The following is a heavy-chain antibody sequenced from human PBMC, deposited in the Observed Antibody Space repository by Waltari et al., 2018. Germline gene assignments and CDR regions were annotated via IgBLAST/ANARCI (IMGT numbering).Heavy chain of an antibody. V-gene: IGHV3-15*01. CDR1: GFTFANAW. CDR3: TTEGGRTWPMY. D-gene: IGHD2-2*01. CDR2: LNSKAEGGTT. Sequence: EVQLVESGGGLVKPGDSLRLSCVASGFTFANAWINWVRQAPGKGLEWVGRLNSKAEGGTTDYAAPVKGRFAISRDDSKDTAYLQMNSLKTEDTAMYFCTTEGGRTWPMYWGQGTLVTVSS. J-gene: IGHJ4*02.